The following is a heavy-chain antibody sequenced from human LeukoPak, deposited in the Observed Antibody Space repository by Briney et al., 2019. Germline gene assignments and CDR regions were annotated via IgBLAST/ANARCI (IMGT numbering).Heavy chain of an antibody. CDR2: IYYSGST. Sequence: NPSETLSLTCTVSGGSISSHYWSWIRQPPGKGLEWIGYIYYSGSTNYNPSLKSRVTISVDTSKNQFSLKLSSVTAADTAVYYCARGAVARFMDVWGKGTTVTVSS. CDR3: ARGAVARFMDV. CDR1: GGSISSHY. V-gene: IGHV4-59*11. J-gene: IGHJ6*03. D-gene: IGHD6-19*01.